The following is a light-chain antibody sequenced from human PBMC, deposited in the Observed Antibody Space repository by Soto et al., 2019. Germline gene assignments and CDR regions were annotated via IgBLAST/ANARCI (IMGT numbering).Light chain of an antibody. J-gene: IGLJ1*01. Sequence: QSVLTQPPSVSASSGQKVSISCSGSSSNIGGNPVSWYQKIPGSAPKLLIYDNTKRPSGVPDRFSGSKSGDTASLTISGLQAEDEADYSCCSYAGSYTYVFGTGTKVTVL. CDR1: SSNIGGNP. V-gene: IGLV2-11*01. CDR3: CSYAGSYTYV. CDR2: DNT.